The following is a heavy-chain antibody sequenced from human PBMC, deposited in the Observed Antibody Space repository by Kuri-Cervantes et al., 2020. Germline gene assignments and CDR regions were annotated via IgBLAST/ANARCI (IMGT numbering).Heavy chain of an antibody. D-gene: IGHD6-19*01. V-gene: IGHV1-69*13. CDR1: GGTFSSYA. J-gene: IGHJ3*01. CDR3: ARDKTVAAAFDV. CDR2: IIPIFGTA. Sequence: SVKVSCKASGGTFSSYAISWVRQAPGQGLEWMGGIIPIFGTANYAQEFQGRVTITADESTSTAYMELSGLRSEDTAVYYCARDKTVAAAFDVWGQGTMVTVSS.